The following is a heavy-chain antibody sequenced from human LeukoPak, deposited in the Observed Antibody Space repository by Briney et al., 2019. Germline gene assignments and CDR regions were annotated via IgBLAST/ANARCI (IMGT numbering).Heavy chain of an antibody. Sequence: GRSLRLSCTASGFTVSSNYMSWVRQAPGKGLEWVSVIYSGGSTYYADSVKGRFTISRDNSKNTLYLQMNSLRAEDTAVYYCAKRGSSYLDYWGQGTLVTVSS. V-gene: IGHV3-53*01. CDR3: AKRGSSYLDY. CDR1: GFTVSSNY. J-gene: IGHJ4*02. D-gene: IGHD6-6*01. CDR2: IYSGGST.